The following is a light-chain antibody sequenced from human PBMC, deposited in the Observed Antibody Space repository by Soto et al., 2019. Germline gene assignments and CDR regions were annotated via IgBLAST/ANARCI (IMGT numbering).Light chain of an antibody. CDR2: RVS. J-gene: IGKJ4*01. Sequence: GDRVTITCRASQGFSSDLAWYQLKPAKAPKLLIYRVSTLQSGVPSRFSGSGSGTGFTLTISGLQPEDSATYYCQQVNSYPLTFGGGTKVEIK. CDR1: QGFSSD. CDR3: QQVNSYPLT. V-gene: IGKV1-9*01.